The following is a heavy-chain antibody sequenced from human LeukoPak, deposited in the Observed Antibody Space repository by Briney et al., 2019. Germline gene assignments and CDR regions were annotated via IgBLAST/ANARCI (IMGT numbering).Heavy chain of an antibody. V-gene: IGHV1-69*05. D-gene: IGHD3-22*01. J-gene: IGHJ4*02. CDR2: IIPIFGTA. CDR3: ARAVGYYDSSGYYPDY. Sequence: GSSVKVSCKASGGTFSSYAISWVRQAPGQGLEWMGGIIPIFGTANYAQKFQGRVTITTDESTSTAYMELSSLRSEDMAVYYCARAVGYYDSSGYYPDYWGQGTLVTVSS. CDR1: GGTFSSYA.